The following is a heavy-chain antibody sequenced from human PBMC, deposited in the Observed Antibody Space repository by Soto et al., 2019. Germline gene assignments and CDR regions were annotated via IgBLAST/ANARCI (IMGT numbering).Heavy chain of an antibody. V-gene: IGHV3-15*01. CDR1: GFTFSKAR. J-gene: IGHJ4*02. CDR3: AIVSGSGWAFDY. Sequence: EVQLVESGGGLVKPGGSLRLSCAASGFTFSKARMSWVRQAPGKGLEWVGRIKSKTDGGTTDYAAPVKGRFTISRDDSKDTLYLQLNSLKTEDTAMYYCAIVSGSGWAFDYWGQGTLVTFSS. D-gene: IGHD6-19*01. CDR2: IKSKTDGGTT.